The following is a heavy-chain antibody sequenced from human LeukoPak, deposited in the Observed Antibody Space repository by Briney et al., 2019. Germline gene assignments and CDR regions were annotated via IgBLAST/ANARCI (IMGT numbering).Heavy chain of an antibody. J-gene: IGHJ5*02. CDR3: ARRRGFLEFYNWFDP. CDR2: IYYSGST. V-gene: IGHV4-39*01. Sequence: SETLSLTCTVSGGSISSSSYYWGWIRQPPGKGLEWIGSIYYSGSTYYNPSLKSRVTISVDTSKNQFSLKLSSVTAADTAVYYCARRRGFLEFYNWFDPWGQGTLVTVSS. CDR1: GGSISSSSYY. D-gene: IGHD3-3*01.